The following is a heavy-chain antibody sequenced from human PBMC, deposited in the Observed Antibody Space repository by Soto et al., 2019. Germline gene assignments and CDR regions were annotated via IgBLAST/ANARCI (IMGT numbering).Heavy chain of an antibody. CDR3: TTYYDFWSGLHY. J-gene: IGHJ4*02. CDR2: IKSKTDGGTT. Sequence: GGSLRLSCAASGFTFSNAWMSWVRQAPGKGLEWVGRIKSKTDGGTTDYAAPVKGRFTISRDDSKNTLYLQMNSLKTEDTAVYYCTTYYDFWSGLHYWGQGTLVTVSS. V-gene: IGHV3-15*01. D-gene: IGHD3-3*01. CDR1: GFTFSNAW.